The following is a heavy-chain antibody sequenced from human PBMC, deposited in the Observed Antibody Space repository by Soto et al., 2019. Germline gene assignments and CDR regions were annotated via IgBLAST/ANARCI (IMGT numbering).Heavy chain of an antibody. CDR3: ARGGITTVRGVSYYYYGMDV. CDR1: GYTFTSYD. D-gene: IGHD3-10*01. J-gene: IGHJ6*02. V-gene: IGHV1-8*01. CDR2: MNPNSGNT. Sequence: QVQLVQSGAEVKKPGASVKVSCKASGYTFTSYDINWVRQATGQGLEWMGWMNPNSGNTGYAQKFQGRVTMTRNTSXXTXYXXLSSLRSEATGVYYCARGGITTVRGVSYYYYGMDVWGQGTTVTVSS.